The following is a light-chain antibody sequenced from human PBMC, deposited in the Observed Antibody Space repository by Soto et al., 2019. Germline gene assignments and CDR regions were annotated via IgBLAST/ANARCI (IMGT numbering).Light chain of an antibody. CDR3: KQYGRSPT. Sequence: EIVLTQSPGTLSLSPGERATLSCRASQGVTGNYLAWYQQRPGQAPRLLMYDESTRAPGIQDRFSGSASGTDFTLTIRRLEPEDFAVYYCKQYGRSPTCGQGTKVDIK. CDR1: QGVTGNY. J-gene: IGKJ1*01. V-gene: IGKV3-20*01. CDR2: DES.